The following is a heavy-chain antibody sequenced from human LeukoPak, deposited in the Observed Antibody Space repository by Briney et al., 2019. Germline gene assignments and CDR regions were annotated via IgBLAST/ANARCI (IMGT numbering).Heavy chain of an antibody. CDR1: GGSISSSNW. J-gene: IGHJ4*02. Sequence: SETLSLTCAVSGGSISSSNWWSWVRQPPGKELEWIGEIYHSGSTNYNPSLKSRVTISVDKSKNQFPLKLSSVTAADTAVYYCARVSSGSYYSGVDLGYFDYWGQGTLVTVSS. CDR3: ARVSSGSYYSGVDLGYFDY. V-gene: IGHV4-4*02. CDR2: IYHSGST. D-gene: IGHD1-26*01.